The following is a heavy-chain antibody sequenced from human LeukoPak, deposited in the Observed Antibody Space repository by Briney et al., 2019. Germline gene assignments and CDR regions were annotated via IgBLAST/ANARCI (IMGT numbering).Heavy chain of an antibody. V-gene: IGHV1-69*04. CDR3: AREKFEWFGESPPVYYYGMDV. CDR1: GGTFSSYA. D-gene: IGHD3-10*01. CDR2: IIPILGIA. J-gene: IGHJ6*02. Sequence: SVKVSCKASGGTFSSYAISWVRQAPGQGLEWMGRIIPILGIANYAQKFQGRVTITADKSTSTAYMELSSLRSEDTAVYYCAREKFEWFGESPPVYYYGMDVWGQGTTVTVSS.